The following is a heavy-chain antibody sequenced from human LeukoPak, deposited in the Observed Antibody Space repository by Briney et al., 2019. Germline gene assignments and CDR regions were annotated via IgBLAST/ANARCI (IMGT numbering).Heavy chain of an antibody. CDR3: ARGAAGGDSNGSRAFDI. D-gene: IGHD4-17*01. CDR2: INHSGST. CDR1: GGSFSGYY. J-gene: IGHJ3*02. V-gene: IGHV4-34*01. Sequence: SETLSLTCAVYGGSFSGYYWSWIRQPPGKGLEWIGEINHSGSTNYNPSLKSRVTISVDTSKNQFSLKLSSVTAADTAVYYCARGAAGGDSNGSRAFDIWGQGTMVTVSS.